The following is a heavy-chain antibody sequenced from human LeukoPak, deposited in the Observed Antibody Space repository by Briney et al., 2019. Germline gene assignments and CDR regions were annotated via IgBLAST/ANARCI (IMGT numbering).Heavy chain of an antibody. D-gene: IGHD3-10*01. CDR2: IYYSGST. V-gene: IGHV4-39*01. Sequence: SETLSLTCTVSGGSISSSSYYWGWIRQPPGKGLEWIGSIYYSGSTYYNPSLKSRVTISVDTSKNQFSLKLSSVSAADTAVYYCARLYGSGSYYFDYWGQGTLVTVSS. CDR3: ARLYGSGSYYFDY. J-gene: IGHJ4*02. CDR1: GGSISSSSYY.